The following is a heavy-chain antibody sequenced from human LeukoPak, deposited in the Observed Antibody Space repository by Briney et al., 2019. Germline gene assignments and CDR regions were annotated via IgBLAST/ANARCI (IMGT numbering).Heavy chain of an antibody. Sequence: PSETLSLTCAVYGGSFSGYYWSWIRQPPGKGLEWIGEINHSGSTNYNPSRKSRVTISVDTSKNQFSLKPSSVTAADTAVYYCARGGFNRDGYNYAFDYWGQGTLVTVSS. CDR2: INHSGST. CDR3: ARGGFNRDGYNYAFDY. D-gene: IGHD5-12*01. J-gene: IGHJ4*02. CDR1: GGSFSGYY. V-gene: IGHV4-34*01.